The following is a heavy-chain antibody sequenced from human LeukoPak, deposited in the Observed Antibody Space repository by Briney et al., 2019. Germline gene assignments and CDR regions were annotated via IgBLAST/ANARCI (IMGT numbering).Heavy chain of an antibody. D-gene: IGHD3-22*01. Sequence: GGSLRLSCAASGFTFSSYWMHWVRQAPGKGLVWVSRINGDGSTTTYADSVKGRFTISRDNARNTLYLQMNSLRAEDTAVYYRARGPGYYDSSGYRYFFDYWGQGTLVTVSS. J-gene: IGHJ4*02. CDR2: INGDGSTT. V-gene: IGHV3-74*01. CDR3: ARGPGYYDSSGYRYFFDY. CDR1: GFTFSSYW.